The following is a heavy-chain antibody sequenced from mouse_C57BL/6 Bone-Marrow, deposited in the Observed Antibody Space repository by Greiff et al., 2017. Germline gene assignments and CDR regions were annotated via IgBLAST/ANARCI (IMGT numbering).Heavy chain of an antibody. Sequence: VKLQQPGAELVKPGASVTLSCKASGYTFTSYWMHWVKQRHGQGLAWIGMIHPTSGSTNYNETFKSKATLTVDKSSSTAYMQLSSLTSEDSAGYYCAPIYSNLWYWYFDVWGTGTTVTVSS. D-gene: IGHD2-5*01. CDR2: IHPTSGST. V-gene: IGHV1-64*01. CDR3: APIYSNLWYWYFDV. J-gene: IGHJ1*03. CDR1: GYTFTSYW.